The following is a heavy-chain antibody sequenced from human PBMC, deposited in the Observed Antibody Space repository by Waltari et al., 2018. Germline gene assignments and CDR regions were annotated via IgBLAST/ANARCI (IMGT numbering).Heavy chain of an antibody. CDR2: IYVGGTT. CDR3: ARETRHGDWFDP. D-gene: IGHD3-16*01. Sequence: QVQLHESGPGLVQPSETLSLACPVSGDSVVRNYWSWIRPSAGKGMEWIGRIYVGGTTNYNPALSGRVSMSVDMSKNQIFLKIMSVTAADTGVYYCARETRHGDWFDPWGQGTLVTVSS. V-gene: IGHV4-4*07. J-gene: IGHJ5*02. CDR1: GDSVVRNY.